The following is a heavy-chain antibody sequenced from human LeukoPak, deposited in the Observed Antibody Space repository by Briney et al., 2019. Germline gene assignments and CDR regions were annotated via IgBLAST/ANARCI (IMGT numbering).Heavy chain of an antibody. D-gene: IGHD3-9*01. CDR2: IKSKTDGGTT. Sequence: GSLRLSCAASGFTFSNAWMSWVRQAPGKGLEWVGRIKSKTDGGTTDYAAPVKGRFTISRDNAKNSLYLQMNSLRAEDTAVYYCARDVDILTGYSTFDYWGQGTLVTVSS. V-gene: IGHV3-15*01. CDR3: ARDVDILTGYSTFDY. CDR1: GFTFSNAW. J-gene: IGHJ4*02.